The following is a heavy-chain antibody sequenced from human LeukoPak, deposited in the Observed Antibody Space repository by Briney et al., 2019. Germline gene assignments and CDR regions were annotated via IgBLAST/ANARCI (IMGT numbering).Heavy chain of an antibody. CDR2: IYYSGST. V-gene: IGHV4-59*01. CDR1: GGSISSYY. Sequence: TSETLSLTCTVSGGSISSYYWSWIRQPPGKGLEWIGYIYYSGSTNYNPSLKSRVTISVDTSKNQFSLKLSSVTAADTAVYYCARARDGHINNWFDPWGQGTLVTVSS. CDR3: ARARDGHINNWFDP. D-gene: IGHD5-24*01. J-gene: IGHJ5*02.